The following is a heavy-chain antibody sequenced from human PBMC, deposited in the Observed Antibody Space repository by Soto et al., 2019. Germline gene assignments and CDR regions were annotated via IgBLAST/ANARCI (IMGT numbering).Heavy chain of an antibody. CDR3: AKEGAVSGWTSGDC. CDR1: GFTFSTYG. J-gene: IGHJ4*02. V-gene: IGHV3-30*18. Sequence: QVQLVESGGGVVQPGRSLRLSCAASGFTFSTYGMHWVRQAPGKGLEWVAVISNDGNEKHYADSVKGRFTISRDNAKDTLSLQMNSLRAEDTAVYYCAKEGAVSGWTSGDCWGQGTLVTVSS. D-gene: IGHD6-19*01. CDR2: ISNDGNEK.